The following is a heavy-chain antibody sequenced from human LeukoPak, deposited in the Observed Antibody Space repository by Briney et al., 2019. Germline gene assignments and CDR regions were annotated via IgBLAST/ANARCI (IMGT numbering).Heavy chain of an antibody. CDR3: AKDRAFGQFLWGNDY. V-gene: IGHV3-30*02. D-gene: IGHD3-10*01. J-gene: IGHJ4*02. CDR1: GFTFSSYG. CDR2: IRYDGSNK. Sequence: YPGGSLRLSCAASGFTFSSYGRHWVRQAPGKGLEWVAFIRYDGSNKYYADSERGGFTISRDNSKNTLYLQMNSLRAEDTALYYCAKDRAFGQFLWGNDYWGQGTLVTVSS.